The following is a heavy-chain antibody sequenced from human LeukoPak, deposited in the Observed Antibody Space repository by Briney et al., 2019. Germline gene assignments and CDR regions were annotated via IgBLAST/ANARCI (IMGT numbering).Heavy chain of an antibody. Sequence: PSETLSLTCTVSGGSISSSNYYWGWIRQPPGKGLEWIGYIYYSGSTNYNPSLKSRVTMSVDTSKNQFSLKLSSVTAADTAVYYCARGRYFDYWGQGTLVTVSS. V-gene: IGHV4-61*05. CDR2: IYYSGST. J-gene: IGHJ4*02. CDR1: GGSISSSNYY. CDR3: ARGRYFDY.